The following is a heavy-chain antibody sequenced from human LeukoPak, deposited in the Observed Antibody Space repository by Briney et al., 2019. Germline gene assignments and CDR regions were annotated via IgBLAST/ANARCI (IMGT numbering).Heavy chain of an antibody. CDR3: ARYDNWNYYMDV. CDR2: IYYSGST. V-gene: IGHV4-39*01. Sequence: SETLSLTCTVSGGSISSSSYYWGWIRQPPGKGLEWIGSIYYSGSTYYNPSLKSRVTISVDTSKNQFSLKLSSVTAADTAVYCCARYDNWNYYMDVWGKGTTVTVSS. CDR1: GGSISSSSYY. D-gene: IGHD1-20*01. J-gene: IGHJ6*03.